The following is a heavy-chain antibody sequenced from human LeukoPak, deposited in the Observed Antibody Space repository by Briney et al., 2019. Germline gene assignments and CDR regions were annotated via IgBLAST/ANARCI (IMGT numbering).Heavy chain of an antibody. D-gene: IGHD5-24*01. CDR2: IYYSGST. CDR1: GGSISSYY. Sequence: SETLSLTCTVSGGSISSYYGSWLRQPPGKGLEWIGYIYYSGSTNYSPSLKRRVTISLDTSKNQFSLKLSSVTAADTAVYYCARGGGYRVDYWGQGTLVTVSS. J-gene: IGHJ4*02. CDR3: ARGGGYRVDY. V-gene: IGHV4-59*01.